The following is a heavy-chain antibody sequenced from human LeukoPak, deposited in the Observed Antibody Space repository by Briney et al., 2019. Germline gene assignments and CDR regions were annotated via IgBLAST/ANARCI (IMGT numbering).Heavy chain of an antibody. D-gene: IGHD6-13*01. CDR1: GDSISSNSAT. CDR2: TYYRSKWYH. V-gene: IGHV6-1*01. CDR3: ARMTADGYDAFDI. Sequence: SQTLSLTCGISGDSISSNSATWNWTRQSPSRGLEWLGRTYYRSKWYHDYAVSVKSRITINPDTSKNQLSLQLTSVTPEDTAVYYCARMTADGYDAFDIWGQGTMVTVSS. J-gene: IGHJ3*02.